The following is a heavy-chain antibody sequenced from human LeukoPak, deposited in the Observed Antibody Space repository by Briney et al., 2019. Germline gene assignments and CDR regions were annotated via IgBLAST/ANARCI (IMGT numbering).Heavy chain of an antibody. CDR1: GGSISSYY. J-gene: IGHJ6*02. Sequence: PSETLSLTCTVSGGSISSYYWSWIRQPPGKGLEWIGYIYYSGSTNYNPSLKSRVTISVDTSKNQLSLKLSSVTAADTAVYYCARELGYYYGSGSPEAYYYYYYGMDVWGQGTTVTVSS. V-gene: IGHV4-59*01. CDR2: IYYSGST. D-gene: IGHD3-10*01. CDR3: ARELGYYYGSGSPEAYYYYYYGMDV.